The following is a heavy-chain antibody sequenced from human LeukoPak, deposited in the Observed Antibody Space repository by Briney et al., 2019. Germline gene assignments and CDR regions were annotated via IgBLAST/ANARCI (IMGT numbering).Heavy chain of an antibody. Sequence: SETLSLTCTVSGGSISSGSYSWSWIRQPAGKGLEWIGRIYTSGSTNYNPSLKSRVTISVDTSKNQFSMKLSSVTAADMAVYYCASSTGSGSYYPLFDYWGQGTLVTVSS. CDR1: GGSISSGSYS. V-gene: IGHV4-61*02. J-gene: IGHJ4*02. D-gene: IGHD3-10*01. CDR2: IYTSGST. CDR3: ASSTGSGSYYPLFDY.